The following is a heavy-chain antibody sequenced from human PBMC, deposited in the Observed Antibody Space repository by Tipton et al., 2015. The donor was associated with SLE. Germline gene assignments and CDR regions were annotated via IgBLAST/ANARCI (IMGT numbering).Heavy chain of an antibody. CDR2: MYHSGST. V-gene: IGHV4-59*08. CDR3: ARQRGVPTAGALNWFDP. J-gene: IGHJ5*02. D-gene: IGHD2-2*01. Sequence: GLVKPSETLSLTCTLSGGSISPYYWSWIRQPPGKGLEWIGFMYHSGSTHYNPSLQSRVTISADMSKNQFSLKLSSLTAADTAVYYCARQRGVPTAGALNWFDPWGQGTLVTVSS. CDR1: GGSISPYY.